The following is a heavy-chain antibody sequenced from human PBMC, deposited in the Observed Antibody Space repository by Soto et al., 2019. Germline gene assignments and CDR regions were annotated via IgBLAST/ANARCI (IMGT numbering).Heavy chain of an antibody. D-gene: IGHD3-22*01. CDR3: TYYDSSGYYYPDAFDI. J-gene: IGHJ3*02. CDR1: GFTFSNAW. V-gene: IGHV3-15*07. Sequence: GGSLRLSCAASGFTFSNAWMNWARQAPGKGLEWVGRIKSKTDGGTTDYAAPVKGRFTISRDDSKNTLYLQMNSLKTEDTAVYYCTYYDSSGYYYPDAFDIWGQGTMVTVSS. CDR2: IKSKTDGGTT.